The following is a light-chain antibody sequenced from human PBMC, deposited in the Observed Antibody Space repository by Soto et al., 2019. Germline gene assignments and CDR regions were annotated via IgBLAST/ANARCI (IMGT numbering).Light chain of an antibody. Sequence: QSVLTQPPSASGSPGQSVAISCTGTASDIGGYTFVSWYQQHPGKAPKLLIYDVNKRPSGVPDRFSGSKSGNTASLTVSGLQAEDEVDHYCSAHGGTNPYVFGTGTKLTVL. V-gene: IGLV2-8*01. CDR2: DVN. CDR1: ASDIGGYTF. J-gene: IGLJ1*01. CDR3: SAHGGTNPYV.